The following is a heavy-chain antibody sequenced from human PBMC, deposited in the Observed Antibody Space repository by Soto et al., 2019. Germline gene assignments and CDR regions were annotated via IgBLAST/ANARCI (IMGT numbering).Heavy chain of an antibody. V-gene: IGHV3-21*01. CDR2: ISSSSSYI. CDR1: GFTFSSYG. Sequence: GGSLRLSCAASGFTFSSYGMNWVRQAPGKGLEWVSSISSSSSYIYYADSVKGRFTISRDNAKNSLYLQMNSLRAEDTAVYYCARLRITMIVVVPDAFDIWGQGTMVTVAS. CDR3: ARLRITMIVVVPDAFDI. J-gene: IGHJ3*02. D-gene: IGHD3-22*01.